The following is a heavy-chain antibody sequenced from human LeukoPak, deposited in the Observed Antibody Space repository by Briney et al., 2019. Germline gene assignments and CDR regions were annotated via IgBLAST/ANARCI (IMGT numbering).Heavy chain of an antibody. CDR2: MNPNSGNT. CDR1: GHTFTSYD. Sequence: ASVKVSCKASGHTFTSYDINWVRQATGQGLGWMGWMNPNSGNTGYAQKFQGRVTMTRNTSISTAYMELSSLRSEDTAVYYCARVFIVGATDAFDIWGQGTMVTVSS. V-gene: IGHV1-8*01. CDR3: ARVFIVGATDAFDI. J-gene: IGHJ3*02. D-gene: IGHD1-26*01.